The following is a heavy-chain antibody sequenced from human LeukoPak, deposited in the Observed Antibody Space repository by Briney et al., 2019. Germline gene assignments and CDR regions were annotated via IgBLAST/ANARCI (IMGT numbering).Heavy chain of an antibody. J-gene: IGHJ4*02. CDR2: IYHSGTT. CDR1: GGSISSNNS. CDR3: ARASGYSNRHCDY. Sequence: PSRTLSLTCAVSGGSISSNNSWSWVRQPPGQGLEWIGEIYHSGTTNYNSSLKSRVTISVDKPKNQFSLKLSSVTAADTAIYYCARASGYSNRHCDYWGQGTLVTVSS. V-gene: IGHV4-4*02. D-gene: IGHD6-13*01.